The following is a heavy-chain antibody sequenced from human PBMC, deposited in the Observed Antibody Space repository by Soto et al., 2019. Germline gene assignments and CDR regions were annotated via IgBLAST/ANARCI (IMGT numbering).Heavy chain of an antibody. Sequence: PVGSLRLSCAVSGFTFSNYAMHWVRLAPGTGMEWVAVISFDGSNTFYADSVRGRFSISRDDSRNTMYLEMNSLRAEDTAVYYCARDEYSDSGRNSGFDNWGQGALVTVSS. D-gene: IGHD1-26*01. CDR2: ISFDGSNT. J-gene: IGHJ4*02. CDR1: GFTFSNYA. V-gene: IGHV3-30-3*01. CDR3: ARDEYSDSGRNSGFDN.